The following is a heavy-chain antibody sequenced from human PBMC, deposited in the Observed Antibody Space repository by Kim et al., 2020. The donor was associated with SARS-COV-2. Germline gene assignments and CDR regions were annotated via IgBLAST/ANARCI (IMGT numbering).Heavy chain of an antibody. CDR2: IKSKAAGGTT. CDR1: GFTFSNAW. CDR3: TTGGDVGD. Sequence: GGSLRLSCAASGFTFSNAWMNWVRQAPGKGLELVGRIKSKAAGGTTDYAAPVKGRFTISRDDSKNTVSLQMNSLKTEDTAVYYCTTGGDVGDWGQGTLVT. D-gene: IGHD2-15*01. J-gene: IGHJ4*02. V-gene: IGHV3-15*01.